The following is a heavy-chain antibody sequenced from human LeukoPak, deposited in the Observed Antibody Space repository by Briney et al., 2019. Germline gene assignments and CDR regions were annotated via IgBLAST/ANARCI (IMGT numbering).Heavy chain of an antibody. Sequence: GGSLRLSCAASGFTFSNAWMSWVRQAPGKGLEWVGRIKSKTDGGTTDYAAPVKGRFTISRDDSKNTLCLQTNSLKTEDTAVYYCTTDIRPIVVVITDYWGQGTLVTVSS. V-gene: IGHV3-15*01. CDR1: GFTFSNAW. J-gene: IGHJ4*02. CDR3: TTDIRPIVVVITDY. CDR2: IKSKTDGGTT. D-gene: IGHD3-22*01.